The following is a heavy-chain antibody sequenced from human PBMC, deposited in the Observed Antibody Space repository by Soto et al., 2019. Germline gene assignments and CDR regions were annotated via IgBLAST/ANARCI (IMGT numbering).Heavy chain of an antibody. CDR2: INPNSGGT. Sequence: GASVKVSCKASGYTFSDYYIHWVRQAPGQGLEWMGWINPNSGGTKYAPKFQGGVTMTRDTSITTAYMELSRLRSGGTAVYYCAREPATAKPEGVDFWGQGTRVTVSS. CDR3: AREPATAKPEGVDF. D-gene: IGHD1-1*01. V-gene: IGHV1-2*02. CDR1: GYTFSDYY. J-gene: IGHJ4*02.